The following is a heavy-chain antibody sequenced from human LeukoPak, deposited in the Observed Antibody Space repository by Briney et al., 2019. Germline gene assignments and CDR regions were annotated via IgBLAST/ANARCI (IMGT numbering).Heavy chain of an antibody. V-gene: IGHV1-8*01. CDR2: MNPNSGNT. CDR3: ARDRRYYYDSSGLNWFDP. J-gene: IGHJ5*02. D-gene: IGHD3-22*01. Sequence: ASVKVSCKASGYTFTSYDINWVRQATGQGLEWMGWMNPNSGNTGYAQKFQGRVTMTRNTSISTAYMELSSLRSEDTAVYYCARDRRYYYDSSGLNWFDPWGQGTLVTVSS. CDR1: GYTFTSYD.